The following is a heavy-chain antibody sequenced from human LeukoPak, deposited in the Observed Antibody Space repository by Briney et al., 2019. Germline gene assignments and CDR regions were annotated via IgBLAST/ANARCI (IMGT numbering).Heavy chain of an antibody. D-gene: IGHD5-12*01. CDR3: AKTRGYSGYDCSDY. Sequence: GGSLRLSCAASGFTFNNYAMNWVRQAPGEGLEWVSSSSGSGDSTFYADSVKGRFTISRDNSKNTLYLQMNSLRAEDTAVYYCAKTRGYSGYDCSDYWGQGTLVTVSS. V-gene: IGHV3-23*01. J-gene: IGHJ4*02. CDR1: GFTFNNYA. CDR2: SSGSGDST.